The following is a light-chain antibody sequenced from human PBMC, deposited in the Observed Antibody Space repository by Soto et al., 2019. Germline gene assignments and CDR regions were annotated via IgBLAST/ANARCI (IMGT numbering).Light chain of an antibody. V-gene: IGKV3-20*01. CDR3: QQFGTSFPYT. Sequence: EIVLTQSPGTLSLSPGERATLTCRASQSVSSNYLAWYQQKPGQAPRLLMYDASSRATGIPDRFSGSGSGTDFTLTISRLEPEDFVVYYCQQFGTSFPYTFGQGTKLDIK. J-gene: IGKJ2*01. CDR1: QSVSSNY. CDR2: DAS.